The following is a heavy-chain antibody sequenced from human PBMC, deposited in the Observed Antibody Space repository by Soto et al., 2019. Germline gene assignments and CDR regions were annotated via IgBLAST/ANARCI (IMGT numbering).Heavy chain of an antibody. CDR2: FSYGGST. J-gene: IGHJ4*02. V-gene: IGHV4-39*01. CDR3: ARRIAAAGHYFDY. Sequence: QLQLQESGPGLVKPSETLSLTCTVSGGSISSSTYYWGWIRQPPGKGLEWIGSFSYGGSTYYNPSLMSRVPISSDTSKNQFSLNLSSVTATYTAVYYCARRIAAAGHYFDYWGQGTLVTVSS. CDR1: GGSISSSTYY. D-gene: IGHD6-13*01.